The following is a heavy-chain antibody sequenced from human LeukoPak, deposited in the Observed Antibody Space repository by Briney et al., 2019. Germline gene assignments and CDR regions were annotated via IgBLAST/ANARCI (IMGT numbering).Heavy chain of an antibody. CDR3: AREPTSGREPTSGRPLDY. J-gene: IGHJ4*02. V-gene: IGHV4-4*07. CDR1: GGSISGYF. CDR2: MYSTGSN. Sequence: PSEPLSLTCTVSGGSISGYFWTWIRQPAGKGLEWIGRMYSTGSNNYNPSLKSRVTMSLDTSKNHFSLNLTSVTAADTAVYYCAREPTSGREPTSGRPLDYWGQGTLVTVSS. D-gene: IGHD5-12*01.